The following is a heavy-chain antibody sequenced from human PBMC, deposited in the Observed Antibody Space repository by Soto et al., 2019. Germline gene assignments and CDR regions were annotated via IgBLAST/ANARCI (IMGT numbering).Heavy chain of an antibody. J-gene: IGHJ4*02. CDR3: ARYTSSPIDY. D-gene: IGHD6-6*01. CDR1: GFTFSSYW. Sequence: EVQLVESGGGLVQPGGSLRLSCAGSGFTFSSYWMSCVRQAPGKGLEWVANIKQDGSEKYYVDSVKGRFTISRDNAKNSLYLQMNSLRAEDTAVYYCARYTSSPIDYWGQGTLVTVSS. CDR2: IKQDGSEK. V-gene: IGHV3-7*03.